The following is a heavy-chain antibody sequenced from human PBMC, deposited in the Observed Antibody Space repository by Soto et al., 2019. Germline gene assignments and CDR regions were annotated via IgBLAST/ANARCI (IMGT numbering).Heavy chain of an antibody. V-gene: IGHV3-30-3*01. CDR1: GFTFSSYA. J-gene: IGHJ4*02. CDR2: ISYDGSNK. CDR3: AVRDY. Sequence: QVQLVESGGGVVQPGRSLRLSCAASGFTFSSYAMHWVRQAPGKGLERVAVISYDGSNKYYADSVKGRFTISRDNSKNTLYLQMNSLRAEDTAVYYCAVRDYWGQGTLVTVSS.